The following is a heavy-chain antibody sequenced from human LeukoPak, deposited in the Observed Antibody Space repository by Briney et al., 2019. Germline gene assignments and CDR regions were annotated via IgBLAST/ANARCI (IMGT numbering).Heavy chain of an antibody. CDR1: GFTLSTYN. CDR2: ISTSSSYI. CDR3: ARDRGHCSGGSCLYYYYYYMDV. D-gene: IGHD2-15*01. Sequence: GGSLRLSCAASGFTLSTYNMKWVRQAPRKGLEWVSSISTSSSYIYYADSVKGRFTISRDNAKNSLYLQMNSLRAEDTAVYYCARDRGHCSGGSCLYYYYYYMDVWGKGTTVTVSS. V-gene: IGHV3-21*01. J-gene: IGHJ6*03.